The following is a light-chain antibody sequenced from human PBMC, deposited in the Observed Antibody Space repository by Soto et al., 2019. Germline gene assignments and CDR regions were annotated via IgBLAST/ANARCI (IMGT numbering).Light chain of an antibody. Sequence: IQMTHAPSTLSASVLYRVNITFLASQSLTKWLAWYQQVPGNVPKLLIYKASTLETGVPSRFSGSGSGTEFTLTITSLQSDDFATYFCQQYSSYPVSFGQGTRLEIK. CDR3: QQYSSYPVS. CDR1: QSLTKW. J-gene: IGKJ5*01. CDR2: KAS. V-gene: IGKV1-5*01.